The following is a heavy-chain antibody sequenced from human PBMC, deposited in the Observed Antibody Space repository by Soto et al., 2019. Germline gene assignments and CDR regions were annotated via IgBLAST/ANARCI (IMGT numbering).Heavy chain of an antibody. V-gene: IGHV3-30*18. CDR3: AKDRAPPGDYYYGMDV. CDR1: GFTFSSYG. Sequence: QVQLVESGGGVVQPGRSLRLSCAASGFTFSSYGMHWVRQAPGKGLEWVAVISYDGSNKWYADSVKGRFTISRDNSKNTLYLQMNSLRPEDTAVYYCAKDRAPPGDYYYGMDVWGQGTTVTVSS. CDR2: ISYDGSNK. D-gene: IGHD3-10*01. J-gene: IGHJ6*02.